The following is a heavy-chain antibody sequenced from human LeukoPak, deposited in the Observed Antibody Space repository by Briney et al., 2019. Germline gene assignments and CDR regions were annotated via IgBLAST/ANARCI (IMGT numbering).Heavy chain of an antibody. V-gene: IGHV3-23*01. D-gene: IGHD4-17*01. CDR3: GRDPNGDYIGAFEF. Sequence: GGSLRLSCAASGFAFRSYAMTWVRQAPGKGLEWVSSIRGSGDGTSYADSVKGRFTMSRDNSNNTLYLQMDSLRDEDTAIYYCGRDPNGDYIGAFEFWGQGTLVTVSS. CDR1: GFAFRSYA. J-gene: IGHJ3*01. CDR2: IRGSGDGT.